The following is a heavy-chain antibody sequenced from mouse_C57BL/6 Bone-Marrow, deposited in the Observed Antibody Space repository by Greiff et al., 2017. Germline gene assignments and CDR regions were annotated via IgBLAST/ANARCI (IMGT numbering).Heavy chain of an antibody. V-gene: IGHV14-4*01. J-gene: IGHJ4*01. CDR2: IDPENGDT. Sequence: VQLQQSGAELVRPGASVKLSCTASGFNIKDDYMHWVKQRPEQGLEWIGWIDPENGDTEYASKLQGKATITVYTTSHTAYLQISSLTSEETAVYYCTTGGLRAGGQGTSVTVSS. D-gene: IGHD3-1*01. CDR3: TTGGLRA. CDR1: GFNIKDDY.